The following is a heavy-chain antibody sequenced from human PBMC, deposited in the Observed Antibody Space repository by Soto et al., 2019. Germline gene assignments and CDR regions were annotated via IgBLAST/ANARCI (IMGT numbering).Heavy chain of an antibody. J-gene: IGHJ5*02. CDR1: GYTFTSYG. CDR2: ISAYNGNT. D-gene: IGHD5-12*01. CDR3: ARDVRSPSIVATSGRIWFDP. V-gene: IGHV1-18*01. Sequence: ASVKVSCKASGYTFTSYGISWVRQAPGQGLERMGWISAYNGNTNYAQKLQGRVTMTTDTSTSTAYMELRSLRSDDTAVYYCARDVRSPSIVATSGRIWFDPWGQGTLVTVSS.